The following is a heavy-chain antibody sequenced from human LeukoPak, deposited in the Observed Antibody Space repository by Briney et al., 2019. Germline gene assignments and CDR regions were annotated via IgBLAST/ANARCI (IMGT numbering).Heavy chain of an antibody. CDR2: IIPIFGTA. CDR3: ASESGYPTQFYYYYMDV. CDR1: GGTFSSYA. V-gene: IGHV1-69*05. D-gene: IGHD3-3*01. J-gene: IGHJ6*03. Sequence: GASVKVSCKASGGTFSSYAISWVRQAPGQGLEWMGRIIPIFGTANYAQKFQGRVTITTDESTSTAYMELSSLRSEDAAVYYCASESGYPTQFYYYYMDVWGKGTTVTVSS.